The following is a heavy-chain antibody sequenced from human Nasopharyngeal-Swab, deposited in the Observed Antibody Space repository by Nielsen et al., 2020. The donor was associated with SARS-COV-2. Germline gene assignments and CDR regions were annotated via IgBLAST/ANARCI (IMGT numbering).Heavy chain of an antibody. D-gene: IGHD1-26*01. CDR3: ARDVVGATTTDAFDI. V-gene: IGHV4-4*02. Sequence: SETLSLTCAVSGGSISSINWWSWVRQPPGKGLEWIGEIYHSGSTNYNPSLKSRVTISVDESKNQFSLKLSSVTAADTAVYFCARDVVGATTTDAFDIWGQGKMVTVSS. CDR1: GGSISSINW. J-gene: IGHJ3*02. CDR2: IYHSGST.